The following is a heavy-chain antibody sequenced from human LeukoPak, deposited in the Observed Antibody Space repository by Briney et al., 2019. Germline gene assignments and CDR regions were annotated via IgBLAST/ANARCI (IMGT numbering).Heavy chain of an antibody. CDR3: ARRRGYGSGSYYKSHYYYYMDV. CDR1: GGSFSGYY. V-gene: IGHV4-34*01. J-gene: IGHJ6*03. CDR2: INHSGST. D-gene: IGHD3-10*01. Sequence: SETLSLTCAVYGGSFSGYYWSWIRQPPGKGLEWIGEINHSGSTNYNPSLKSRVAISVDTSKNQFSLKLSSVTAADTAVYYCARRRGYGSGSYYKSHYYYYMDVWGKGTTVTISS.